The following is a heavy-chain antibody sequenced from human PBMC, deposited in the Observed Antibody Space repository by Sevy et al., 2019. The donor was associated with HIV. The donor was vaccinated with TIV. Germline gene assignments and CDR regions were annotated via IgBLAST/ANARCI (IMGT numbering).Heavy chain of an antibody. CDR3: AIDRVLSSGWYGQSGDAFDI. V-gene: IGHV3-11*01. J-gene: IGHJ3*02. Sequence: GGSLRLSCAASGFTFSDYYMSWIRQAPGKGLEWVSYISSSGSTIYYADSVKGRFTISRDNAKNSLYLQMNSLRAEGTAGYYCAIDRVLSSGWYGQSGDAFDIWGQGTMVTVSS. CDR1: GFTFSDYY. D-gene: IGHD6-19*01. CDR2: ISSSGSTI.